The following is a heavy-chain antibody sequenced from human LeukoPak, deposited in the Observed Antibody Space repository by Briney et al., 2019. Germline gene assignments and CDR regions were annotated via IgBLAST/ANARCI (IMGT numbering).Heavy chain of an antibody. CDR2: ISGSGGAT. D-gene: IGHD3-10*01. Sequence: GGSLRLSCAVSGITLSNYGMSWVRQAPGKGLEWVAGISGSGGATNYADSVQGRFTISRDSPKNTLYLQLSSLRAEDTAMYFCAKRGVEVRVFLVGFHKEAYYFDSWGQGALVTVSS. CDR1: GITLSNYG. V-gene: IGHV3-23*01. CDR3: AKRGVEVRVFLVGFHKEAYYFDS. J-gene: IGHJ4*02.